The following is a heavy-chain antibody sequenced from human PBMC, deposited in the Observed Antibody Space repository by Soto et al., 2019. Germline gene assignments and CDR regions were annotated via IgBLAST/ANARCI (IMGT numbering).Heavy chain of an antibody. CDR2: ICYDGSNK. Sequence: GGSLRLSCAASGFTFSSYAMSWVRQAPGKGLEWVAVICYDGSNKYYADSVKGRFTISRDNSKNTLYLQMNSLRAEDTAVYYCARVTYCGGDCYSPFDYWGQGTLVTVSS. J-gene: IGHJ4*02. V-gene: IGHV3-33*08. CDR1: GFTFSSYA. D-gene: IGHD2-21*02. CDR3: ARVTYCGGDCYSPFDY.